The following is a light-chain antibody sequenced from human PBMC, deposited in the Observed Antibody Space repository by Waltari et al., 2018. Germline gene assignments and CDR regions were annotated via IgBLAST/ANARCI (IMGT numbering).Light chain of an antibody. J-gene: IGKJ2*01. CDR3: QQYNTYSS. V-gene: IGKV1-5*03. CDR2: KAS. Sequence: DIQITQSPSSLSASVGDRVTITCRASQSISNWLAWYQQKPGKAPILLIYKASSLKSGVPSRFSGSGSGTQFTLTISSLQPGDFATYYCQQYNTYSSFGQGTKLEIK. CDR1: QSISNW.